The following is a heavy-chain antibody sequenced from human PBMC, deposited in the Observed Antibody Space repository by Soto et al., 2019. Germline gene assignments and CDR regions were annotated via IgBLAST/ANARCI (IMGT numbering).Heavy chain of an antibody. CDR3: ARHPERIAEIGWFDP. D-gene: IGHD6-13*01. J-gene: IGHJ5*02. V-gene: IGHV4-61*01. CDR2: ISYSGST. CDR1: GGSVSSGSYY. Sequence: PSETLSLTCTVSGGSVSSGSYYWSWIRQPPGKGLEWIGYISYSGSTNYNPSLKSRVTISVDTSKNQFSLKLSSVTAADTAVYYCARHPERIAEIGWFDPWGQGTLVTVS.